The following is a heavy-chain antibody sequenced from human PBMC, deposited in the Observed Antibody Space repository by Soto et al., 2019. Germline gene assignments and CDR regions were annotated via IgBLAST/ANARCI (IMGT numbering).Heavy chain of an antibody. CDR1: GFTFSSYA. D-gene: IGHD3-22*01. CDR2: ISYDGSNK. V-gene: IGHV3-30-3*01. J-gene: IGHJ5*02. CDR3: ARVRVTDSSGNYNWFDP. Sequence: QVQLVESGGGVVQPGRSLRLSCAASGFTFSSYAMHWVRQAPGKGLEWVAVISYDGSNKYYADSVKGRFTISRDNSKNTLYLQMNSLRAEDTAVYYCARVRVTDSSGNYNWFDPWGQGTLVTVSS.